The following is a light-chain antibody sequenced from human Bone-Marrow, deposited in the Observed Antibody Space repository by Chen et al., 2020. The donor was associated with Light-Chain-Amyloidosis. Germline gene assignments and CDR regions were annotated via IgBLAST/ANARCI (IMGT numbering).Light chain of an antibody. CDR1: QTVGSN. CDR3: QQYGTSPLT. Sequence: ERVMTQSPGTLSVSPGEGATLSCRASQTVGSNLAWYQQRPGQAPRLLIYGASTRATGLPDMFSCSGSGTEFPITISSLQSEDFAMYYCQQYGTSPLTFGGGTKVEIK. J-gene: IGKJ4*01. V-gene: IGKV3-15*01. CDR2: GAS.